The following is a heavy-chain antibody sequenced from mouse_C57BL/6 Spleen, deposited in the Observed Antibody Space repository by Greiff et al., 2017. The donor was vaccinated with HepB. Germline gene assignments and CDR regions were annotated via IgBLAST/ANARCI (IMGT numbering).Heavy chain of an antibody. Sequence: QVQLKQPGAELVRPGSSVKLSCKASGYTFTSYWMDWVKQRPGQGLEWIGNIYPSDSETHYNQKFKDKATLTVDKSSSTAYMQLSSLTSEDSAVYYCARGGNRAWFAYWGQGTLVTVSA. CDR2: IYPSDSET. V-gene: IGHV1-61*01. J-gene: IGHJ3*01. CDR3: ARGGNRAWFAY. D-gene: IGHD2-1*01. CDR1: GYTFTSYW.